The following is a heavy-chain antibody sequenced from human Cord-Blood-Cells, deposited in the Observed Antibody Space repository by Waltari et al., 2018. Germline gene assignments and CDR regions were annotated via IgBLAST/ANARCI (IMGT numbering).Heavy chain of an antibody. J-gene: IGHJ4*02. CDR2: MNPNSGNT. V-gene: IGHV1-8*01. CDR3: ARGEYSSSWYDY. Sequence: QVQLVQSGAEVQKPGPSVKVSCKASGYSFTSYDIDWPRQATGQGLEWMGWMNPNSGNTGYAQKFQGRVTMTRNTSISTAYMELSSLRSEDTAVYYCARGEYSSSWYDYWGQGTLVTVSS. CDR1: GYSFTSYD. D-gene: IGHD6-13*01.